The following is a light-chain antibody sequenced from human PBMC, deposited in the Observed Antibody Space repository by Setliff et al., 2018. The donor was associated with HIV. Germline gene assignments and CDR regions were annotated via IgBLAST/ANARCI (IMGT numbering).Light chain of an antibody. Sequence: SVLTQPPSVSGSLGQSVTISCTGTGGNVGAYNYVSWYQQHPGKAPKLLIYDVSKRPSGVPDRISGSKSGTTASLTISGLQGEDEADYHCCSYAGSYSVVFGTGTKVTVL. J-gene: IGLJ1*01. CDR3: CSYAGSYSVV. V-gene: IGLV2-11*01. CDR2: DVS. CDR1: GGNVGAYNY.